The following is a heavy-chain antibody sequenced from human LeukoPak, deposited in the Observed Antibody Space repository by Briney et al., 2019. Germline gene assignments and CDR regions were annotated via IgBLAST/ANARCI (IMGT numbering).Heavy chain of an antibody. Sequence: PGGSLRLSCAASGFTFSSYAMSWVRQAPGKGLEWVSSLSGGGGHTYYADSVKGRFTISRDNSKNTLYLQMNSLRAEDTAVYYCAKDYYDFWSGHEYWGLGTLVTVSS. CDR2: LSGGGGHT. CDR3: AKDYYDFWSGHEY. D-gene: IGHD3-3*01. CDR1: GFTFSSYA. J-gene: IGHJ4*02. V-gene: IGHV3-23*01.